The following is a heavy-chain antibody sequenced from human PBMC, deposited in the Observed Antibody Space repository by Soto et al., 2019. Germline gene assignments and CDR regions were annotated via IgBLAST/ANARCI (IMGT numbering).Heavy chain of an antibody. D-gene: IGHD6-13*01. CDR1: GFSVTGNY. CDR3: ARGLYNTTWYSYNWFDP. CDR2: MYSGGNP. V-gene: IGHV3-53*01. J-gene: IGHJ5*02. Sequence: PGGSLRLSCAASGFSVTGNYVAWVRQPPGRGLEWDSLMYSGGNPYYADSVRGRFTIAIESSKNILYLQMNSLRAEDTAMYYCARGLYNTTWYSYNWFDPWGQGTMVTVYS.